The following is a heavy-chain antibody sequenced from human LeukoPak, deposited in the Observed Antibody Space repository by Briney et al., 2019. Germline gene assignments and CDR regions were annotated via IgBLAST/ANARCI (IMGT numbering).Heavy chain of an antibody. CDR1: GFTFSSYA. Sequence: PGGSLRLSCAASGFTFSSYAMHWVRQAPGKGLEWVAVISYDGSNKYYADSVKGRFTISRDNSKNTLYLQMNSLRAEDTAVYCCARDRGYYDTHYYYYMDVWGKGTTVTVSS. CDR3: ARDRGYYDTHYYYYMDV. J-gene: IGHJ6*03. V-gene: IGHV3-30*01. CDR2: ISYDGSNK. D-gene: IGHD3-22*01.